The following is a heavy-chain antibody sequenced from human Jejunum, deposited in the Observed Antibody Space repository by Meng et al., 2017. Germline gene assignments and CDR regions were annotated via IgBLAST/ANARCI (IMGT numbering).Heavy chain of an antibody. CDR3: VRGAGFGGRDWFDP. J-gene: IGHJ5*02. V-gene: IGHV1-8*01. D-gene: IGHD3-16*01. Sequence: QLVSCGAEVKNAGASVKVSCKASGYTFINHDINGGRQATGQGVGWRGWMNSNTGDTGYAPKFQGRVTITRDTSINTAYMELRSLRSEDTAVYYCVRGAGFGGRDWFDPWGQGTLVTVSS. CDR1: GYTFINHD. CDR2: MNSNTGDT.